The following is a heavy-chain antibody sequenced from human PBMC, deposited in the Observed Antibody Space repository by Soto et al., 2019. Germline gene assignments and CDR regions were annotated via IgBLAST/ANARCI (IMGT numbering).Heavy chain of an antibody. CDR3: AATRGGDDYLGLFDH. D-gene: IGHD5-12*01. Sequence: SETLSLTCTVSGASISSYYWSWIRQPPGKGLEWIGFIYYSGSTNYNPSLKGRVTISVDTSKNQFSLKLSSVTAADTAVYYCAATRGGDDYLGLFDHWGQGTLVTVSS. V-gene: IGHV4-59*08. CDR2: IYYSGST. J-gene: IGHJ4*02. CDR1: GASISSYY.